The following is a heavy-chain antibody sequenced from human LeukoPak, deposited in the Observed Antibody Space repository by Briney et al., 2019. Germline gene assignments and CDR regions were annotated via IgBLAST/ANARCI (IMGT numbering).Heavy chain of an antibody. CDR1: GFTFSSYG. J-gene: IGHJ6*02. V-gene: IGHV3-33*01. CDR2: IWYDGSNK. Sequence: GRSLRLSCAASGFTFSSYGMRWVRQAPGKGLEWVAVIWYDGSNKYYADSVKGRFTISRDNSKNTLYLQMNSLRAEDTAVYYCARAAVRGVISTPAGSYYYGMDVWGQGTTVTVSS. CDR3: ARAAVRGVISTPAGSYYYGMDV. D-gene: IGHD3-10*01.